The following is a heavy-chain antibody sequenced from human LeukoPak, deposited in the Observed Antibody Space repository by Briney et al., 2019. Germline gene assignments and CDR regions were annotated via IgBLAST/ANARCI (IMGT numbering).Heavy chain of an antibody. CDR1: GYTFTGYY. CDR2: INPNSGAT. Sequence: GASVKVSCKASGYTFTGYYMHWVRQAPGQGLEWMGWINPNSGATNYAQKFQGRVTMTRDTSISTASMELSSLKPDDTAVYYCARVGAGAYGDYEDYFDYWGQGTLVTVSS. CDR3: ARVGAGAYGDYEDYFDY. D-gene: IGHD4-17*01. J-gene: IGHJ4*02. V-gene: IGHV1-2*02.